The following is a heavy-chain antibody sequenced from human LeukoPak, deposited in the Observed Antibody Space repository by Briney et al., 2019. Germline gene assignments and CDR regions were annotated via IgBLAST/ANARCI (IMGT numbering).Heavy chain of an antibody. CDR1: GYTLTSYG. D-gene: IGHD6-13*01. V-gene: IGHV1-18*04. CDR2: INAYNGNT. CDR3: ARDWAQQQAVTDY. J-gene: IGHJ4*02. Sequence: ASVKVSCKASGYTLTSYGISWVRQAPGQGLEWMGWINAYNGNTNYAQKFQGRVTMTTDTSTNTAYMELRSLRSDDTAMYYCARDWAQQQAVTDYWGQGTLVIVSS.